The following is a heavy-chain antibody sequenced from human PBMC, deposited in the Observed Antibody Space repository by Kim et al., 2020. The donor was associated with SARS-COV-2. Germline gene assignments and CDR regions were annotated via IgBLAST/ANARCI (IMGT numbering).Heavy chain of an antibody. CDR2: IYYGGST. V-gene: IGHV4-39*01. Sequence: SETLSLTCTVSGGSISRSTYYWGWIRQPPGKGLEWIGSIYYGGSTNYNPSLKSRLTLSVDTSKNQFSQKLTSVTAADTAVYYCARTHNWFDPWGQGTLVT. CDR1: GGSISRSTYY. CDR3: ARTHNWFDP. J-gene: IGHJ5*02.